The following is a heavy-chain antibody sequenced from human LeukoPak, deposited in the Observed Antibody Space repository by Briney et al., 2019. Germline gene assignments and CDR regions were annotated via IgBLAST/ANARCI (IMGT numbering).Heavy chain of an antibody. CDR3: ARANGSGSYHWFDP. CDR1: GGSISSYY. D-gene: IGHD3-10*01. Sequence: SETLSLTCTVSGGSISSYYWSWIRQPPGKGLEWIGYIYYSGSTNYNPSLKSRVTISVDTSKNQFSLKLSSVTAADTAVYYCARANGSGSYHWFDPWGQGTLVTVSS. V-gene: IGHV4-59*01. J-gene: IGHJ5*02. CDR2: IYYSGST.